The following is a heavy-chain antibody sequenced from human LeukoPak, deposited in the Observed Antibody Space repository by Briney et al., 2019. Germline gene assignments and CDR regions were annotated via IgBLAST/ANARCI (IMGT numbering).Heavy chain of an antibody. CDR3: ATRNSPLFGYYDSSGWFDP. Sequence: GASVKVSCKAFGYTFTGYYMHWVRQAPGQGLEWMGWINPNIGGTEYAQKFQGRVTMTEDTSTDTAYMELSSLRSEDTAVYYCATRNSPLFGYYDSSGWFDPWGQGTLVTVSS. CDR1: GYTFTGYY. V-gene: IGHV1-2*02. CDR2: INPNIGGT. D-gene: IGHD3-22*01. J-gene: IGHJ5*02.